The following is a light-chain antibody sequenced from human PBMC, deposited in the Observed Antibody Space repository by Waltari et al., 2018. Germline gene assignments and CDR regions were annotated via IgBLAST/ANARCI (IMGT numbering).Light chain of an antibody. J-gene: IGLJ2*01. CDR1: GSDIGGYNY. Sequence: QSALTQPASVSGSPGQSIAISCTGTGSDIGGYNYVSWYQQYPGRAPKPIIYDVTRWPAGVSNRFFGSKAGITASLTISGLQAEDEADYYCSSYTSSRTTIFGGGTRVTVL. CDR2: DVT. CDR3: SSYTSSRTTI. V-gene: IGLV2-14*03.